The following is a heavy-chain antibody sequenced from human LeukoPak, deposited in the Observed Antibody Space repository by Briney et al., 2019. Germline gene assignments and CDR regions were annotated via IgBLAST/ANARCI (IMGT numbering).Heavy chain of an antibody. V-gene: IGHV4-59*01. CDR2: IYYSGST. CDR1: GGSTSSYY. J-gene: IGHJ5*02. CDR3: ARGEAVADSNWFDP. Sequence: SETLSLTCTVSGGSTSSYYWSWIRQPPGKGLEWIGYIYYSGSTNCNPSLKSRVTISVDTSKNQFSLKLSSVTAADTAVYYCARGEAVADSNWFDPWGQGTLVTVSS. D-gene: IGHD6-19*01.